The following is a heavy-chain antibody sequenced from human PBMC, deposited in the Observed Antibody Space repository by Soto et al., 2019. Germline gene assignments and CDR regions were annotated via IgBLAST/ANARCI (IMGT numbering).Heavy chain of an antibody. CDR3: ARQYHDSRTCDY. V-gene: IGHV4-30-4*01. CDR2: IYYSGST. D-gene: IGHD3-22*01. J-gene: IGHJ4*01. Sequence: LSLNCTVSGGSISSGDYYWSWIRQPPGKGLEWIGYIYYSGSTYYNPSLKSRVTISVDTSKNQFSLKLSSVTAADTAVYYCARQYHDSRTCDYWGDGTRVTVSS. CDR1: GGSISSGDYY.